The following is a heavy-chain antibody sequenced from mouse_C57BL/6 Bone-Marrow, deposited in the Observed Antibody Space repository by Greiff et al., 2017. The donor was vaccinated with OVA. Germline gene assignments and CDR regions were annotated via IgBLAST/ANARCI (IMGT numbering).Heavy chain of an antibody. CDR1: GYTFTSYW. J-gene: IGHJ3*01. V-gene: IGHV1-55*01. Sequence: QVQLQQSVAELVKPGASVKMSCKASGYTFTSYWITWVKQRPGQGLEWIGDIYPGSGSTNYNEKFKSKATLTVDTSSSTAYMQLSSLTSEDSAVYYGARYPYYSNYEGFAYWGQGTLVTVSA. CDR3: ARYPYYSNYEGFAY. D-gene: IGHD2-5*01. CDR2: IYPGSGST.